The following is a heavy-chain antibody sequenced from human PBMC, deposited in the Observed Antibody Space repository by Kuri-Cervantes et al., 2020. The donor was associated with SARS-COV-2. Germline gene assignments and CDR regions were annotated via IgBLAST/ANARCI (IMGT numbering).Heavy chain of an antibody. V-gene: IGHV4-34*01. Sequence: SETLSLTCTVSGGSISSHYWSWIRQPPGKGLEWIGEINHSGSTNYNPSLKSRVTISVDTSKNQFSLKLSSVTAADTAVYYCANWGLHDAFDIWGQGTMVTVSS. D-gene: IGHD7-27*01. CDR1: GGSISSHY. CDR2: INHSGST. CDR3: ANWGLHDAFDI. J-gene: IGHJ3*02.